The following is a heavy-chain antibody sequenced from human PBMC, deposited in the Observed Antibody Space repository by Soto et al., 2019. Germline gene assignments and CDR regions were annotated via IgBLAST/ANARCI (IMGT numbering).Heavy chain of an antibody. Sequence: SETLSLTCTVSGGSVSIGDYYWSCIRQPPGKGLEWIGYIYYSGSTNYNPSLKSRVSISLDTSKNQFSLRLTSVTAADTAVYYCARIPVDTYMINWFDPWGQGTLVTVSS. CDR3: ARIPVDTYMINWFDP. CDR1: GGSVSIGDYY. V-gene: IGHV4-61*08. D-gene: IGHD5-18*01. CDR2: IYYSGST. J-gene: IGHJ5*02.